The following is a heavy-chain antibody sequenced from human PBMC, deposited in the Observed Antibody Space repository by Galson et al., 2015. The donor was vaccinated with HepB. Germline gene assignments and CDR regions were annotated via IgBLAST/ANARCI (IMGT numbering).Heavy chain of an antibody. CDR1: GGTFSSYA. CDR3: ARAGYYYDSSGYRYNWFDP. CDR2: IIPILGIA. J-gene: IGHJ5*02. V-gene: IGHV1-69*10. D-gene: IGHD3-22*01. Sequence: SVKVSCKASGGTFSSYAISWVRQAPGQGLEWMGGIIPILGIANYAQKFQGRVTITADKSTSTAYMELSSLRSEDTAVYYCARAGYYYDSSGYRYNWFDPWGQGTLGTVSS.